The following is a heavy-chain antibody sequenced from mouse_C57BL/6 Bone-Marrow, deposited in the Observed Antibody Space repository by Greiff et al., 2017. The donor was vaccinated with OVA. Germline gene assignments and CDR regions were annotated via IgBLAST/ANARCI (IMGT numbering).Heavy chain of an antibody. D-gene: IGHD3-2*02. CDR3: TRQLRLPHYYAMDY. CDR2: IDPENGDT. CDR1: GFNIKDDY. J-gene: IGHJ4*01. Sequence: EVKVVESGAELVRPGASVKLSCTASGFNIKDDYMHWVKQRPEQGLEWIGWIDPENGDTEYASKFQGKATITADTSSNTAYLQLSSLTSEDTAVYYCTRQLRLPHYYAMDYWGQGTSVTVSS. V-gene: IGHV14-4*01.